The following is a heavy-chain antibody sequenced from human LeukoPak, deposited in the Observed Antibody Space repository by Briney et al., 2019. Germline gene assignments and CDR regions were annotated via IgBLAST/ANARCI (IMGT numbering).Heavy chain of an antibody. Sequence: PSETLSLTCAVYGGSFSGYYWSWIRQPPGKGLEWIGEINHSGSTNYNPSLKSRVTISVDTSKNQFSLKLSSVTAVDTAVYYCARIPNTSSSWYRSGYYWGQGTLVTVSS. CDR2: INHSGST. J-gene: IGHJ4*02. CDR1: GGSFSGYY. V-gene: IGHV4-34*01. CDR3: ARIPNTSSSWYRSGYY. D-gene: IGHD6-13*01.